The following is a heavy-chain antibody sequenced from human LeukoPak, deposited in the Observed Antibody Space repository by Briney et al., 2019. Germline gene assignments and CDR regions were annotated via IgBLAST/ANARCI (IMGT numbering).Heavy chain of an antibody. J-gene: IGHJ4*02. V-gene: IGHV4-4*07. Sequence: SETLSLTCTVSGGSISSYYWSWLRQPAGKGLEWIGRIYSGGSTNYNPSLKSRVTMSVDSTSNQFSLKLSSVTAADKAVFYCARENTGSYREFDYWGQGTLVTVSS. D-gene: IGHD1-26*01. CDR1: GGSISSYY. CDR3: ARENTGSYREFDY. CDR2: IYSGGST.